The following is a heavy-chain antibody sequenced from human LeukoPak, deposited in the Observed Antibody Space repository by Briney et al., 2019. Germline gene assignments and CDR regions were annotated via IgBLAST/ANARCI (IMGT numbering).Heavy chain of an antibody. V-gene: IGHV1-18*01. CDR2: ISAYNGNT. J-gene: IGHJ5*02. D-gene: IGHD3-10*01. CDR3: ARDGREVLLWFGEVFP. CDR1: GYTFTSYG. Sequence: GASVKVSCKASGYTFTSYGISWVRQAPGQGLEWMGWISAYNGNTNYAQKLQGRVTMATDTSTSTAYMELRSLRSDDTAVYYCARDGREVLLWFGEVFPRGQGTLVHVSS.